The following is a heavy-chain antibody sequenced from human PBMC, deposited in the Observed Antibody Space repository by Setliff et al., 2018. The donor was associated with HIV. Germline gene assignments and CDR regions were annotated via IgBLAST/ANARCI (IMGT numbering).Heavy chain of an antibody. CDR3: ARENYDSSMDV. D-gene: IGHD3-3*01. V-gene: IGHV4-61*02. CDR1: GASISSGSDY. CDR2: IYTSGST. J-gene: IGHJ6*02. Sequence: PSETLSLTCTVSGASISSGSDYWSWIRQPAGKGLEWIGRIYTSGSTNYNPSLKSRVIISVDTSKNQFSLKLSSVTAADTAVYYCARENYDSSMDVWGQGTTVTVSS.